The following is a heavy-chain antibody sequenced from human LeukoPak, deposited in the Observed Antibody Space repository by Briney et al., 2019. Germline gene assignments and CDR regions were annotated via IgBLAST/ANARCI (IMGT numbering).Heavy chain of an antibody. J-gene: IGHJ4*02. D-gene: IGHD6-6*01. CDR3: ARHPGAYDSSSSGSDDFDY. V-gene: IGHV4-39*01. CDR1: GGSISSSSYY. CDR2: IYYSGST. Sequence: PSETLSLTCTVSGGSISSSSYYWGWIRQPPGKGLEWIGSIYYSGSTYYNPSLKSRVTISVDTSKNQFSLKLSSVTAADTAVYYCARHPGAYDSSSSGSDDFDYWGQGTLVTVSS.